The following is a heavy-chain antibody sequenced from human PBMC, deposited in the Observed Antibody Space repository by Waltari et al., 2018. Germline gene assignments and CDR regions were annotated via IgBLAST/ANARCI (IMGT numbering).Heavy chain of an antibody. CDR3: ATGGWGFYLGY. J-gene: IGHJ4*02. V-gene: IGHV3-21*02. Sequence: EVQLVESGGGLVKPGGSLSLSCAASGFTSSDYSMNWVRQAPGRGLEWVSSISSNGAYTHYADSVKGRFTISRDNAKNSLFLQMNSLRAEDTAMYYCATGGWGFYLGYWGQGTVVTVSS. CDR1: GFTSSDYS. D-gene: IGHD7-27*01. CDR2: ISSNGAYT.